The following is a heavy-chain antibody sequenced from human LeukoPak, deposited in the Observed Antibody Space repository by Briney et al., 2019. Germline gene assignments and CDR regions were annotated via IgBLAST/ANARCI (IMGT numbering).Heavy chain of an antibody. D-gene: IGHD6-6*01. CDR1: GFTFSSYA. J-gene: IGHJ5*02. CDR2: ISYDGSNK. Sequence: PGRSLRLSCAASGFTFSSYAMHWVRQAPAKGLEGVAVISYDGSNKYYADSVKGRFTISRDNSKNTLYLQMNSLRAEDTAVYYCARDAFGSIAAQRFDPWGQGTLVTVSS. V-gene: IGHV3-30-3*01. CDR3: ARDAFGSIAAQRFDP.